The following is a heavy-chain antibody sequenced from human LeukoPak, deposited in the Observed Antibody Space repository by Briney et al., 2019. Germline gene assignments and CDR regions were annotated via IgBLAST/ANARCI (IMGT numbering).Heavy chain of an antibody. CDR3: ARDGVAAGIYFDY. D-gene: IGHD6-13*01. J-gene: IGHJ4*02. CDR1: GFTFSSHW. Sequence: GGSLRLSCAASGFTFSSHWMSWVRQVPGKGLEWVANINQDGTEKYHVDSVKGRFTISRDNAQNSLFLHMNSLRAGDTAVYYCARDGVAAGIYFDYWGQGTLVTVSS. CDR2: INQDGTEK. V-gene: IGHV3-7*01.